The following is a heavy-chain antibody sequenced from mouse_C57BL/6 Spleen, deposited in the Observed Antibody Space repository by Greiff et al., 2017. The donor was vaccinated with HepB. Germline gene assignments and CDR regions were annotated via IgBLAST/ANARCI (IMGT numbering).Heavy chain of an antibody. CDR1: GYTFTSYW. CDR3: ARGGSSLAWFAY. Sequence: VQLQQSGAELVKPGASVKLSCKASGYTFTSYWMHWVKQRPGQGLEWIGMIHPNSGSTNYNEKFKSKATLTVDKSSSTAYMQLSSLTSEDSAVYYCARGGSSLAWFAYWGQGTLVTVSA. J-gene: IGHJ3*01. CDR2: IHPNSGST. V-gene: IGHV1-64*01. D-gene: IGHD1-1*01.